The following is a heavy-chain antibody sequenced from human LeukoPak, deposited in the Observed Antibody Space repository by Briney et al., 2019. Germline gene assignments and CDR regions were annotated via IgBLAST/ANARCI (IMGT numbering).Heavy chain of an antibody. CDR1: GFTFSSYG. Sequence: GRSLRLSCAASGFTFSSYGMHWVRQAPGKGLEWVSYISSSGSTIYYADSVKGRFTISRDNAKNSLYLQMNSLRAEDTAVYYCARDPQLWFGELTPAYYYYGMDVWGQGTTVTVSS. CDR3: ARDPQLWFGELTPAYYYYGMDV. V-gene: IGHV3-48*04. D-gene: IGHD3-10*01. J-gene: IGHJ6*02. CDR2: ISSSGSTI.